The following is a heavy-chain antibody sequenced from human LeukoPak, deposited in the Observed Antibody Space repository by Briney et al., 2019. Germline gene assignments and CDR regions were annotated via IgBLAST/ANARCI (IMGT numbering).Heavy chain of an antibody. CDR3: ARLHYDHLRGSYRFLDF. V-gene: IGHV1-18*01. Sequence: ASVKVSCKTSGYSFTSYGISWVRQAPGQGLEWMGWISTYNGNTHYAQKVQGRVTMTTDTSTNTTYMELRSLRFDDTAVYYCARLHYDHLRGSYRFLDFWGQGTLVTVSS. CDR2: ISTYNGNT. CDR1: GYSFTSYG. D-gene: IGHD3-16*02. J-gene: IGHJ4*02.